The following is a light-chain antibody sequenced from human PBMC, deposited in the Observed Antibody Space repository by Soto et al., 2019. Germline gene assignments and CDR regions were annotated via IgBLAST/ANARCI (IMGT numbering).Light chain of an antibody. J-gene: IGKJ1*01. CDR3: KQYNNWPPWT. CDR2: GAS. V-gene: IGKV3-15*01. Sequence: EVVMTPSLTTLSVSPGERATLSCRASQSVTTNMAWYQQKPGQAPRLLIYGASTRATGIPARFSGSGSGTDFTLTISSLQSDDSAVYYCKQYNNWPPWTFGKGTKADIK. CDR1: QSVTTN.